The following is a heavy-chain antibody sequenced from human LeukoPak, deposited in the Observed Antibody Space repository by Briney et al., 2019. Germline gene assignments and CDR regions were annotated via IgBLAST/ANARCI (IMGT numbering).Heavy chain of an antibody. CDR2: ISSSSSYI. Sequence: GGSLRLSCAASGFTFSSYSMNWVRQAPGKGLEWVSSISSSSSYIYYADSVKGRFTISRDNAKNSLYLQMNSLRAEDTAVYYCASFFLGYCSSTSCYGPDYWGQGTLVTVSS. V-gene: IGHV3-21*01. CDR1: GFTFSSYS. CDR3: ASFFLGYCSSTSCYGPDY. J-gene: IGHJ4*02. D-gene: IGHD2-2*01.